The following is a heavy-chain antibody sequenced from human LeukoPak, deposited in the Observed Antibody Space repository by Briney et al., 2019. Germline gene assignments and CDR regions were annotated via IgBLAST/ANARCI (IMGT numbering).Heavy chain of an antibody. Sequence: GASVKVSCKASGYTFTGYYMHWVRQAPGQGLEWMGWINPNSGGTNYAQKFQGRVTMTRDTSISTAYMELSRPRSDDTAVYYCARVGLFDFWTGYNWFDPWGQGTLVTVSS. CDR1: GYTFTGYY. D-gene: IGHD3/OR15-3a*01. CDR3: ARVGLFDFWTGYNWFDP. CDR2: INPNSGGT. J-gene: IGHJ5*02. V-gene: IGHV1-2*02.